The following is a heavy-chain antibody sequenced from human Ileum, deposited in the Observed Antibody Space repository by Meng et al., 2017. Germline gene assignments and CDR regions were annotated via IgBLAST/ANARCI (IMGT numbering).Heavy chain of an antibody. CDR1: GDSISSSNW. CDR3: ATNKNKKIDY. J-gene: IGHJ4*02. CDR2: IFHTGST. V-gene: IGHV4-4*02. D-gene: IGHD2/OR15-2a*01. Sequence: RQRAGPGLADPSGPLSLTHVVSGDSISSSNWWNWVRQPPGKGLEWIGEIFHTGSTNYNPSLKSRVTISADKSKNQFSLNLSSVTAADTAVYYCATNKNKKIDYWGQGTLVTVSS.